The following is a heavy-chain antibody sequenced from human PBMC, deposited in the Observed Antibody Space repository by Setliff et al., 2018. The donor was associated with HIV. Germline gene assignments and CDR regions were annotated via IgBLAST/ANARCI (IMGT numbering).Heavy chain of an antibody. V-gene: IGHV1-3*01. D-gene: IGHD3-10*01. Sequence: ASVKVSCKASGYSFITYVVYWVRQAPGQRLEWMGWINAGNGNTKYSQKFQGRVTITRDTSAKIAYMELSSLTSEDTAVYYCATDPTSRAYGSGSFGWLDPWGQGTLVTVS. CDR3: ATDPTSRAYGSGSFGWLDP. J-gene: IGHJ5*02. CDR2: INAGNGNT. CDR1: GYSFITYV.